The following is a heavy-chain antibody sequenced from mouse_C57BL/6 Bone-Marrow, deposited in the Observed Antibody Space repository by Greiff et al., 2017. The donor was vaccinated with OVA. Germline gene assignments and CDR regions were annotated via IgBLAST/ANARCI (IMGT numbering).Heavy chain of an antibody. D-gene: IGHD4-1*01. CDR3: VRHSWDFYYAMDY. Sequence: EVNVVESGGGLVQPKGSLKLSCAASGFSFNTYAMNWVRQAPGKGLEWVARIRSKSNNYATYYADSVKDRFTISRDDSESMLYLQMNNLKTEDTAMYYCVRHSWDFYYAMDYWGQGTSVTVSS. V-gene: IGHV10-1*01. CDR1: GFSFNTYA. CDR2: IRSKSNNYAT. J-gene: IGHJ4*01.